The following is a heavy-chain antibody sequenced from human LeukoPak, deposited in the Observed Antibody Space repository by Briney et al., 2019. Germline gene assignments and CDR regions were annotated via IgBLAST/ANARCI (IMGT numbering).Heavy chain of an antibody. CDR3: ARGRAAAGLDYFDY. V-gene: IGHV1-46*01. CDR1: GYTFTSYY. J-gene: IGHJ4*02. D-gene: IGHD6-13*01. CDR2: TNPSGGRT. Sequence: ASVKVPCKASGYTFTSYYMHWVRQAPGQGLEWMGMTNPSGGRTSYAQKFQGRVTMTRDTSTSTVYMELSSLRSEDTAVFYCARGRAAAGLDYFDYWGQGTLVTVSS.